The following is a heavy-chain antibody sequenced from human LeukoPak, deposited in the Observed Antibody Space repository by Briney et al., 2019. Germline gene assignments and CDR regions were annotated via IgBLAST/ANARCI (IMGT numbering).Heavy chain of an antibody. V-gene: IGHV3-23*01. CDR2: ISGSGVST. Sequence: GGSLRLSCAVSGFTFSSYAMSWVRQAPGKGLEWVSVISGSGVSTYYADSVKGRLTISRDTSKNTLYLQMNSLRAEDTAVYYCAKVGRDNYNYYYWGQGTLVTVSS. CDR3: AKVGRDNYNYYY. D-gene: IGHD5-24*01. J-gene: IGHJ4*02. CDR1: GFTFSSYA.